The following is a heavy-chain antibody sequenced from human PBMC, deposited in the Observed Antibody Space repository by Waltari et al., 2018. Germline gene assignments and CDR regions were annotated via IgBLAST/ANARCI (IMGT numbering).Heavy chain of an antibody. CDR1: GFTFSSYA. V-gene: IGHV3-30-3*01. J-gene: IGHJ4*02. D-gene: IGHD4-17*01. Sequence: QVQLVESGGGVVQPGRSLRLSCAASGFTFSSYAMHWVRQAPGKGLGWGAVISEDGSNKYYADSVKGRFTISRDNSKNTLYLQMNSLRAEDTAVYYCARSPPTPVTTFYFDYWGQGTLVTVSS. CDR2: ISEDGSNK. CDR3: ARSPPTPVTTFYFDY.